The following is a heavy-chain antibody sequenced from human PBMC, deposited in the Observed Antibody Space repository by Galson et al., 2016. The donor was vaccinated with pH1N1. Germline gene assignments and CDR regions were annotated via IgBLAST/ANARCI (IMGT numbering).Heavy chain of an antibody. D-gene: IGHD3-10*01. CDR2: IDWDDEK. Sequence: PALVKPTQTLKLTCTFSGFSLSTFGVRVSWIRQSPGKALEWLARIDWDDEKFYSPSLKTRLTISKDTSKDQVVLTMTNMDPVDTGTYYCARMGVASGGRYYYGMDVCGQGTTVTVSS. V-gene: IGHV2-70*04. CDR1: GFSLSTFGVR. J-gene: IGHJ6*02. CDR3: ARMGVASGGRYYYGMDV.